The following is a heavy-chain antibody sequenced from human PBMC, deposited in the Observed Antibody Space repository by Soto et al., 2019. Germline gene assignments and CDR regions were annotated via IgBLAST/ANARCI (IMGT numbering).Heavy chain of an antibody. CDR3: ARGVLTDYDSSGFGPDV. J-gene: IGHJ6*02. CDR1: GYTFTCYY. D-gene: IGHD3-22*01. CDR2: INPNSGGT. Sequence: SVNVSCKASGYTFTCYYMHWVRRAPGQGLEWMGWINPNSGGTNYAQKFQGWVTMTRDTSISTAYMELSRLRSDDTAVYYCARGVLTDYDSSGFGPDVWGQGTTVTVSS. V-gene: IGHV1-2*04.